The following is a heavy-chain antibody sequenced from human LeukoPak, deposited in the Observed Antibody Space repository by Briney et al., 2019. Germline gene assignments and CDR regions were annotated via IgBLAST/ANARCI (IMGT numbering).Heavy chain of an antibody. D-gene: IGHD3-16*01. V-gene: IGHV1-69*05. Sequence: SVKVSCKASGGTFSSYAISWVRQAPGQGLEWMGGTIPIFGTANYAQKFQGRVTITTDESTSTAYMELSSLRSEDTAVYYCAEGARGMYYYYYMDAWGKGTTVTVSS. CDR3: AEGARGMYYYYYMDA. CDR1: GGTFSSYA. J-gene: IGHJ6*03. CDR2: TIPIFGTA.